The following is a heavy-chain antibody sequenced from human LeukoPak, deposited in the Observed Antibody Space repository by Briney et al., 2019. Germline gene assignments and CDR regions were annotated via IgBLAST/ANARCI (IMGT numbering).Heavy chain of an antibody. V-gene: IGHV1-8*02. CDR2: MSPDSDNT. CDR1: GYTFTSYH. Sequence: ASVKVSCKASGYTFTSYHINWVRQATGQGLEWMGWMSPDSDNTGYADKFQGRVTMTRDPSISTAYMDLNSLTSEDTAVYYCARGITAGVDYWGQGTLVTVSS. J-gene: IGHJ4*02. CDR3: ARGITAGVDY. D-gene: IGHD6-13*01.